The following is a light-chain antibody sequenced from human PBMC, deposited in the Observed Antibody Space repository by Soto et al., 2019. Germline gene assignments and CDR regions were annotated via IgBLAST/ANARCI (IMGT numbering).Light chain of an antibody. J-gene: IGLJ1*01. CDR2: GNN. Sequence: QSVLTQPPSVSGAPGQRVTISCSGSSSNIGADNDVHWYQQVSGTAPKLLIYGNNNRPSGVPDRFSASKSGTSASVAITGLQAEDEADYYCQSYDSTLSTYVFGTRTKLTVL. CDR1: SSNIGADND. CDR3: QSYDSTLSTYV. V-gene: IGLV1-40*01.